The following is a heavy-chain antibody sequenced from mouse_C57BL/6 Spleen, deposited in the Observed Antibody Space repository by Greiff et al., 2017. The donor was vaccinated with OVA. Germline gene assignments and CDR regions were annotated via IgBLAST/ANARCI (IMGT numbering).Heavy chain of an antibody. Sequence: QVQLQQPGAELVKPGASVKLSCKASGYTFTSYWMHWVKQRPGQGLEWIGMIHPNSGSTNYNEKFKSKATLTVDKSSSTAYMQLSSLTSEDSAVDYCARRGTGLGYFDVWGTGTTVTVSS. V-gene: IGHV1-64*01. CDR1: GYTFTSYW. D-gene: IGHD3-3*01. CDR3: ARRGTGLGYFDV. CDR2: IHPNSGST. J-gene: IGHJ1*03.